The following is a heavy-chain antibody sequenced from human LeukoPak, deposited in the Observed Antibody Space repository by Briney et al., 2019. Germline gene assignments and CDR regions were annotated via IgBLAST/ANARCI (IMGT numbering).Heavy chain of an antibody. D-gene: IGHD3-22*01. V-gene: IGHV4-59*08. CDR1: GGSISSYY. CDR2: IYYSGTT. J-gene: IGHJ3*02. CDR3: ARAPGYYDSSGCRCDAFDI. Sequence: SETLSLTCTVSGGSISSYYWSWIRQPPGKGLEWIGYIYYSGTTNYNPSLKSRVTISVDTSKNQFSLKLSSVTAADTAVYYCARAPGYYDSSGCRCDAFDIWGQGTMVTVSS.